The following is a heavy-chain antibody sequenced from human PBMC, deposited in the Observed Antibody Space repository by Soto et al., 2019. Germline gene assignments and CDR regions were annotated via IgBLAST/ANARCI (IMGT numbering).Heavy chain of an antibody. Sequence: QVQLQESGPGLVKPSQTLSLTCTVSGGSISSGDYYWSWIRQPPGKGLEWIGYIYYSGSTYYNPSIKSRVTISVDTSKNQFSLKLSSVTAADTAVYYCARGWNYYGSGSYYNGRWFDYWGQGTLVTVSS. CDR2: IYYSGST. CDR1: GGSISSGDYY. J-gene: IGHJ4*02. V-gene: IGHV4-30-4*01. CDR3: ARGWNYYGSGSYYNGRWFDY. D-gene: IGHD3-10*01.